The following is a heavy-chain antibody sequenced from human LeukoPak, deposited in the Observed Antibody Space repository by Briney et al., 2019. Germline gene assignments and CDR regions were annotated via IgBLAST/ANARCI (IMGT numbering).Heavy chain of an antibody. D-gene: IGHD3-16*01. J-gene: IGHJ4*02. V-gene: IGHV3-21*04. CDR1: GFSFSTYA. CDR3: ARGRLNGLGY. Sequence: GGSLRLSCAVSGFSFSTYAVSWVRQAPGKGLEWVSAISSSSSYIYYVDLVKGRFTISRDNAKNSLYLQMSSLRAEDTAVYYCARGRLNGLGYWGQGTLVTVSS. CDR2: ISSSSSYI.